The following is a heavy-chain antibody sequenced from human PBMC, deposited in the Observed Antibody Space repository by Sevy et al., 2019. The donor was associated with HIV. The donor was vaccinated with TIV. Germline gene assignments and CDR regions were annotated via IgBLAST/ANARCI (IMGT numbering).Heavy chain of an antibody. CDR2: VTWDGGAT. J-gene: IGHJ4*02. CDR1: GFSFDEYA. Sequence: GGSLRLSCAASGFSFDEYAMHRVRQAPGKGLEWVSLVTWDGGATYYADSVKGRFTISRDNSKNSLYLQMNSLRTEDTALYYCARDREYSGYGAFDNWGQGTLVTVSS. V-gene: IGHV3-43D*04. D-gene: IGHD5-12*01. CDR3: ARDREYSGYGAFDN.